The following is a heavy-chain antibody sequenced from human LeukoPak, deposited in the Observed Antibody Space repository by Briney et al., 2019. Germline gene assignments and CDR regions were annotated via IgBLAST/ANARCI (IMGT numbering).Heavy chain of an antibody. Sequence: SETLSLTCTVSGGSISSSSYYWGWIRQPPGKGLEWIGSIYYSGSTYYNPSLKSRVTISVDTSKNQFSLKLSSVTAADTAVYSCARPYLRGTVVNNWLDPWGQGTLVTVSS. V-gene: IGHV4-39*01. D-gene: IGHD4-23*01. CDR2: IYYSGST. CDR3: ARPYLRGTVVNNWLDP. CDR1: GGSISSSSYY. J-gene: IGHJ5*02.